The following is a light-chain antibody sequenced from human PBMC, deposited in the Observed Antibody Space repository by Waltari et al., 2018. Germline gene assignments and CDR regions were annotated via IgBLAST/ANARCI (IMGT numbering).Light chain of an antibody. V-gene: IGLV2-8*01. CDR1: SRHVGIYNF. CDR3: SSYAGSYYFIS. J-gene: IGLJ2*01. CDR2: KVS. Sequence: QSVLTQPPSASGSPGQSLTISCPGASRHVGIYNFFSWYQQHPGKAPKLIIYKVSERPSGVPDRFSGSKSGNTASLTVSGLQADDEAEYYCSSYAGSYYFISFGGGTKLTVL.